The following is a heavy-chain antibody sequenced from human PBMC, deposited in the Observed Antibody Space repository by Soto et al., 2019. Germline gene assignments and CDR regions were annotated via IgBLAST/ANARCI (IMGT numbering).Heavy chain of an antibody. CDR1: GYSISSGYY. Sequence: SETLSLTCTVSGYSISSGYYWGWIRQPPGKGLEWIGSIYHSGSTYYNPSLKSRVTISVDTSKNQFSLKLSSVTAADTAVYYCARPGYSSGWDAFDIWGQGTMVTVSS. J-gene: IGHJ3*02. CDR3: ARPGYSSGWDAFDI. CDR2: IYHSGST. V-gene: IGHV4-38-2*02. D-gene: IGHD6-19*01.